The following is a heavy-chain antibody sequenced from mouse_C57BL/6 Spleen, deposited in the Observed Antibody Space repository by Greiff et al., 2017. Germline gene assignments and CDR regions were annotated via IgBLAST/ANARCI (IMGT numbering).Heavy chain of an antibody. CDR1: GYTFTSYW. D-gene: IGHD1-1*01. CDR2: IDPNCGGT. Sequence: QVQLQQPGAELVKPGASVKLSCKASGYTFTSYWMHWVKQRPGRGLEWLGRIDPNCGGTKYTEKFKSKATLHVNKPSSTAYMQLSSLTSEDSAVYYCARAGSSHWYFDVWGTGTTVTVSS. CDR3: ARAGSSHWYFDV. V-gene: IGHV1-72*01. J-gene: IGHJ1*03.